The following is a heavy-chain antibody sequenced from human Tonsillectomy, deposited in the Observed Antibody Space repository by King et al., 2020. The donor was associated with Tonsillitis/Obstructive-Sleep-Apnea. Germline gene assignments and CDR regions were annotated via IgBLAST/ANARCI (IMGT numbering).Heavy chain of an antibody. V-gene: IGHV7-4-1*02. CDR3: TRDSDVVCSSTACYLKF. CDR1: GYTFTNYA. Sequence: QLVQSGSELKKPGASVKVSCKASGYTFTNYAITWVRQAPGQGLEWMGWIKTNTGHPRYAQGFTGRFVFSLDTSVSTAYLQISSLEAEDTAVYYCTRDSDVVCSSTACYLKFWGQGTLVTVSS. J-gene: IGHJ4*02. D-gene: IGHD2-2*01. CDR2: IKTNTGHP.